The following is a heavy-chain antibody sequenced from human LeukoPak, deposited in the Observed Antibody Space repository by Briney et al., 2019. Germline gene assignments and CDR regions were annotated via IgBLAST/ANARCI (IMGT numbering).Heavy chain of an antibody. V-gene: IGHV1-18*01. J-gene: IGHJ3*02. CDR3: AREGDYYGSGSYYNVYDAFDI. Sequence: ASVKVSCKASGYTFTSYGISWVRQAPGQGLEWRGWISAYNGNTNYAQKLQGRVTMTTDTSTSTAYMELRSLRSDDTAVYYCAREGDYYGSGSYYNVYDAFDIWGQGTMVTVSS. CDR2: ISAYNGNT. D-gene: IGHD3-10*01. CDR1: GYTFTSYG.